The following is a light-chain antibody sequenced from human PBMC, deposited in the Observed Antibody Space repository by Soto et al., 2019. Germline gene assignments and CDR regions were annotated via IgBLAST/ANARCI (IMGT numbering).Light chain of an antibody. J-gene: IGLJ2*01. V-gene: IGLV2-14*01. CDR2: EVS. CDR1: SSDVGGYNY. Sequence: QSALTQPASVSGSPGQSITISCTGTSSDVGGYNYVSWYQQHPGKAPKLMIYEVSNRPSGVSNRFSGSKSGNTASLTISGLQAEDEADYYGSSYTSSSTFVFGGGTKLTVL. CDR3: SSYTSSSTFV.